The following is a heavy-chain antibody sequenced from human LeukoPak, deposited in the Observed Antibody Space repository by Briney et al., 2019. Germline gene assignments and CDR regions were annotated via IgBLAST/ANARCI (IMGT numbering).Heavy chain of an antibody. CDR3: ARASYYYDSSGYYGY. D-gene: IGHD3-22*01. V-gene: IGHV1-69*13. Sequence: GASVKVSCKASGGTFSSYAISWVRQAPGQGLEWMGGIIPIFGIANYAQKFQGRVTITADESTSTAYMELSSLRSEDTAVYYCARASYYYDSSGYYGYWGQGTLVTVSS. CDR2: IIPIFGIA. CDR1: GGTFSSYA. J-gene: IGHJ4*02.